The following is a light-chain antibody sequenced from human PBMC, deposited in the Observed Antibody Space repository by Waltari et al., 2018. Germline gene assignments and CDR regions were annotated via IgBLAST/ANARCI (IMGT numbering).Light chain of an antibody. J-gene: IGKJ4*01. CDR2: AAS. CDR3: LQDYNYPRT. CDR1: QGIRND. V-gene: IGKV1-6*01. Sequence: AIQLTQSPSSLSASVGDRVTITCQASQGIRNDLGWYQQKPGKAPKLLIYAASSLQSGVPSRFSGSGSGTDFTLTISSLQPEDFATYYCLQDYNYPRTFGGGTKVEIK.